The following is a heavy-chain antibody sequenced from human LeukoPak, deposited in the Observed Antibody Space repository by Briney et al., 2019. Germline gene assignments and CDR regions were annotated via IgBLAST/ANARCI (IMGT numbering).Heavy chain of an antibody. D-gene: IGHD5-12*01. V-gene: IGHV4-39*01. CDR2: VYYSGST. CDR1: GGSISSTTYY. CDR3: ARHESIGSGYLY. Sequence: SETLSLTCTVSGGSISSTTYYWGWIRQPPGKGLEWIGSVYYSGSTYYNPSLKSRGIISVDTSKNQFSLRLSSVTAADTAVYYCARHESIGSGYLYWGQGTLVTVSS. J-gene: IGHJ4*02.